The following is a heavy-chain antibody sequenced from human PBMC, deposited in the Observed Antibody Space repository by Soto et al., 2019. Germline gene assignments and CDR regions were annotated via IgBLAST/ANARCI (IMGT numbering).Heavy chain of an antibody. D-gene: IGHD1-26*01. CDR1: GFTFSDHY. Sequence: EVQLVESGGGLVQPGGSLRLSCAASGFTFSDHYMKWVRQAPGKGLEWVARSRNRVNSHTTEYAASVKGRFTISRDEPKSSLYLQMNSLKIEDTAVYYCTRGLLGGAPSYTFHGMDVWGQGTTVTVSS. CDR3: TRGLLGGAPSYTFHGMDV. J-gene: IGHJ6*01. V-gene: IGHV3-72*01. CDR2: SRNRVNSHTT.